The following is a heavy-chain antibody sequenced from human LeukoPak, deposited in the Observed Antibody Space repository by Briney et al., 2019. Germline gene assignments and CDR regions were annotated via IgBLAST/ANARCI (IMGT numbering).Heavy chain of an antibody. CDR2: ISSDGGLS. D-gene: IGHD3/OR15-3a*01. V-gene: IGHV3-64*01. CDR1: GFDFNNSA. J-gene: IGHJ4*02. Sequence: GGSLRLSCVTSGFDFNNSAMHWVRQAPGRGLEYLAAISSDGGLSFYANSVRGRFAVSRDNSKNTLFLQMGSLTDDDTAIYYCARVGNDIWTGYSTYYLDYWGQGALVTVSS. CDR3: ARVGNDIWTGYSTYYLDY.